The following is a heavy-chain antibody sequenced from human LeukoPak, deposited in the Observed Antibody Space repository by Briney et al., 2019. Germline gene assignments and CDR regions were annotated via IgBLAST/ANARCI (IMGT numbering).Heavy chain of an antibody. CDR2: ISAYNGNT. V-gene: IGHV1-18*01. Sequence: ASVKVSCKASGYTFTSYAMNWVRQAPGQGLEWMGWISAYNGNTNYAQKLQGRVTMTTDTSTSTAYMELRSLRSDDTAVYYCARDWQSQDAFDIWGQGTMVTVSS. J-gene: IGHJ3*02. CDR3: ARDWQSQDAFDI. CDR1: GYTFTSYA.